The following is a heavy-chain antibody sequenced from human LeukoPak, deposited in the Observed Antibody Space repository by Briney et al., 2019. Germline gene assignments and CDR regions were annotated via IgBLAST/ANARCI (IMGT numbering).Heavy chain of an antibody. D-gene: IGHD2-2*01. CDR1: GFTFSSYA. CDR3: AKSEYQLPTSFDY. J-gene: IGHJ4*02. Sequence: GGSLRLSCAASGFTFSSYAMSWARQAPGKGLEWVSAISGSGGSTYYADSVKGRFTISRDNSKNTLYLQMNSLRAEDTAVYYCAKSEYQLPTSFDYWGQGTLVTVSS. V-gene: IGHV3-23*01. CDR2: ISGSGGST.